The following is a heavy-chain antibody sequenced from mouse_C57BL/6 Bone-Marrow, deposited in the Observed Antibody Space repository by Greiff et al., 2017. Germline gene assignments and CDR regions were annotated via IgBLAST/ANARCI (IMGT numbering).Heavy chain of an antibody. CDR3: ASGYYVLPFDY. CDR1: GYSITSGYY. Sequence: EVKLMESGPGLVKPSQSLSLTCSVTGYSITSGYYWNWIRQFPGNKLEWMGYISYDGSNNYNPSLKNRISITRDTSKNQFFLKLNSVTTEDTATDYCASGYYVLPFDYWGQGTTLTVSS. J-gene: IGHJ2*01. V-gene: IGHV3-6*01. CDR2: ISYDGSN. D-gene: IGHD2-3*01.